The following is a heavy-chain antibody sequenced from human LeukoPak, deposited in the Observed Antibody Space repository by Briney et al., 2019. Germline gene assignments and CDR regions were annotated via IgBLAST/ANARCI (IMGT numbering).Heavy chain of an antibody. Sequence: GGSLRLSCAASGFPFSSYSMTWVRQAPGKGLEWVANIKPDGTTKFYVDSVKGRFTISRDNALNSLYLQMNSLRAEDTAFYYCARSIPYGTTWYGRSDYWGQGTLVTVSS. D-gene: IGHD6-13*01. CDR2: IKPDGTTK. V-gene: IGHV3-7*03. J-gene: IGHJ4*02. CDR3: ARSIPYGTTWYGRSDY. CDR1: GFPFSSYS.